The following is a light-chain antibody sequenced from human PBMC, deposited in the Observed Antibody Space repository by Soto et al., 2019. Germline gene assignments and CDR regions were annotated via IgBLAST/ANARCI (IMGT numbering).Light chain of an antibody. J-gene: IGKJ1*01. V-gene: IGKV2-28*01. CDR1: QSLLHSNGYNY. Sequence: DIVMTQSPLSRPVTPGEPASISCRSSQSLLHSNGYNYLDWYLQKPGQSPQLLIYLGSNRASGVPDRFSGSGSGTDFTLKISKVEAEDVGVYYCMQALQTWTFGQGTKVEIK. CDR2: LGS. CDR3: MQALQTWT.